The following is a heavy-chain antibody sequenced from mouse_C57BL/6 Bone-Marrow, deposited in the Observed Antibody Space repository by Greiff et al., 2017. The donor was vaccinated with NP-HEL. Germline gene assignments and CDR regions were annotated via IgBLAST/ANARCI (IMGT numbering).Heavy chain of an antibody. CDR2: IWSGGST. D-gene: IGHD1-1*01. CDR3: ARNFYYGSSYAMDY. Sequence: QVQLKESGPGLVQPSQCLSISCTASGFSLTSYGVHWVRQSPGKGLEWLGVIWSGGSTDYNAAFISRLSISKDNTKNQVFFQMNRLLADDTAIYYCARNFYYGSSYAMDYWGQGTSVTVSS. J-gene: IGHJ4*01. V-gene: IGHV2-2*01. CDR1: GFSLTSYG.